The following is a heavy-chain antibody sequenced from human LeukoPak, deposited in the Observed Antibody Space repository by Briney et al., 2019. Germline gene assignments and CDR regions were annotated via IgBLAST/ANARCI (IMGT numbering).Heavy chain of an antibody. CDR1: GGSFSGYY. Sequence: SETLSLTCAVYGGSFSGYYWSWIRQPPGKGLEWIGEINHSGSTNYNPSLKSRVTISVDTSKNQFSLKLSSVTAADTAVYYCARGQRIDHCSSTSCYQYYFDYWGQGTLVTVSS. V-gene: IGHV4-34*01. CDR3: ARGQRIDHCSSTSCYQYYFDY. J-gene: IGHJ4*02. D-gene: IGHD2-2*01. CDR2: INHSGST.